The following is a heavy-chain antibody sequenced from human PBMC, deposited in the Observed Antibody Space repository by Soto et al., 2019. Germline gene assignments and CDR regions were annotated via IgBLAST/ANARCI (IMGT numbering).Heavy chain of an antibody. CDR2: IDLSVFFP. CDR3: GRLVSSENPHDVFDI. D-gene: IGHD3-22*01. Sequence: GESLKISCKGSGYSFTSYWISWVRQMPGKGLEWMGRIDLSVFFPNYSPSFQAHVTFSADNSLSTAYLHWSSLKASDPAMYYCGRLVSSENPHDVFDIWGQGTMVTVSS. CDR1: GYSFTSYW. V-gene: IGHV5-10-1*01. J-gene: IGHJ3*02.